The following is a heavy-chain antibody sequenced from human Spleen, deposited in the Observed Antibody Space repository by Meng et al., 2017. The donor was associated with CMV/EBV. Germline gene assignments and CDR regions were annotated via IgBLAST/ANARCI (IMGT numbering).Heavy chain of an antibody. D-gene: IGHD1-14*01. CDR2: RYYSGST. CDR1: GASVSTATYD. V-gene: IGHV4-39*02. J-gene: IGHJ4*02. CDR3: ARRMSGNHYS. Sequence: TCNVSGASVSTATYDGAWMRQPRGKGLECIETRYYSGSTYYTPSLRDRIALSIDTYKNHFSLKLASVTDADTAVYYCARRMSGNHYSWGQGTLVTVSS.